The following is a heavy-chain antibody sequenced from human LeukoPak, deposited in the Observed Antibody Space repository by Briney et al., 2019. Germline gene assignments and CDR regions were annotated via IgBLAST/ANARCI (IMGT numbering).Heavy chain of an antibody. CDR3: ARETMLAGFASGLGFNY. V-gene: IGHV4-38-2*02. CDR1: GYSISSGYY. Sequence: SEPLSLTCTVSGYSISSGYYWGWIRQPPGKGLEWIGSIYHSGSTYYNPSLKSRVTISVDTSRNQFSLNLTSVTAADTATYYCARETMLAGFASGLGFNYWGQGILVIVSS. D-gene: IGHD6-19*01. CDR2: IYHSGST. J-gene: IGHJ4*02.